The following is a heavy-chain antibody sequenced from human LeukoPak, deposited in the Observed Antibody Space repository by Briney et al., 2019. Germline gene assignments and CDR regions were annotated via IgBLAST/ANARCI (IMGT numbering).Heavy chain of an antibody. Sequence: GRSLRLSCAASGFTFSTYGMHWVRQAPGKGLEWVAVIWFDGSNKYNADSVKGRFTISRDNSKNTLYPQMNSLRGEDTAVYYCARDSDSSFEGVPFDYWGQGTLVTISS. CDR1: GFTFSTYG. CDR3: ARDSDSSFEGVPFDY. V-gene: IGHV3-33*01. D-gene: IGHD3-22*01. J-gene: IGHJ4*02. CDR2: IWFDGSNK.